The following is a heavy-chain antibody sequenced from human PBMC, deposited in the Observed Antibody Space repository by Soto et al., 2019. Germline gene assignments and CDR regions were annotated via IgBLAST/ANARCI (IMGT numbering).Heavy chain of an antibody. D-gene: IGHD1-1*01. J-gene: IGHJ5*02. Sequence: GGSLRLSFAASGFTFSDYYMSWIRQAPRKGQEWVSYISSSGSTIYYADSMKGRFTISRDNAKNSLYLQMNSLRAEDMAVYYCASSLGGTGHWFDPWGQGTLVTVSS. V-gene: IGHV3-11*01. CDR2: ISSSGSTI. CDR1: GFTFSDYY. CDR3: ASSLGGTGHWFDP.